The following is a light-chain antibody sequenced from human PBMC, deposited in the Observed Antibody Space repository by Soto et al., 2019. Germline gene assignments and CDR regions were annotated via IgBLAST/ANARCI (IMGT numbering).Light chain of an antibody. J-gene: IGLJ2*01. CDR3: CSKTVTGFFWV. V-gene: IGLV2-23*02. CDR1: SSDVGSYDL. CDR2: EVS. Sequence: QSALTQPASVSGSPGQSITISCTGTSSDVGSYDLVSWYQHHPGKAPKLTIYEVSKRPSGVSNRFSGSKSGNTASLTISGLQAEDEAEYYCCSKTVTGFFWVFGGGTKVTVL.